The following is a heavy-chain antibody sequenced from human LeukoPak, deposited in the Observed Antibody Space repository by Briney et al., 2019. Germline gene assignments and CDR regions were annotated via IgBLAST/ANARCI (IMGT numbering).Heavy chain of an antibody. V-gene: IGHV1-2*02. CDR3: ARKAEGQPVDY. D-gene: IGHD6-6*01. CDR2: NKANSGDT. Sequence: ASVKVSCKASGYSFTDYYIHWVRQAPGQGLEWMGWNKANSGDTNYAQKLKGRVTMTRDASISTAYMELSSLRSDDTAVYFCARKAEGQPVDYWGQGTLVTVSS. CDR1: GYSFTDYY. J-gene: IGHJ4*02.